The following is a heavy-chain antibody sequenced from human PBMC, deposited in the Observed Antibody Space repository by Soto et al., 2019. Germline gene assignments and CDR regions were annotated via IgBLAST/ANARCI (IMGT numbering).Heavy chain of an antibody. V-gene: IGHV4-39*01. D-gene: IGHD3-10*01. Sequence: PSETLSLTCTVSGGSINSNNYYWSWIRQPPGKGLAWIASLYNDGSTYYTPSLKSRVTISADTSKNQFSLKLSSVTAADTAVYYCAGLRPLSLQGGKYYGAYWGPGTRVSVS. J-gene: IGHJ4*02. CDR2: LYNDGST. CDR3: AGLRPLSLQGGKYYGAY. CDR1: GGSINSNNYY.